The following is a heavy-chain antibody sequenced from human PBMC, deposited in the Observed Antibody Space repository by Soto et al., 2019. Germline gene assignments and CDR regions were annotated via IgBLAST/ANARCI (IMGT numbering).Heavy chain of an antibody. D-gene: IGHD3-10*01. Sequence: GGSLRLSCAASGFTFSSYSMNWVRQAPGKGLEWVSSISSSSSYIYYADSVKGRFTISRDNAKNSLYLQMNSLRAEDTAVYYCARDRFFSSYYYGSGSYYPTAYYYYYGMDVWGQGTTVTAP. J-gene: IGHJ6*02. CDR2: ISSSSSYI. V-gene: IGHV3-21*01. CDR1: GFTFSSYS. CDR3: ARDRFFSSYYYGSGSYYPTAYYYYYGMDV.